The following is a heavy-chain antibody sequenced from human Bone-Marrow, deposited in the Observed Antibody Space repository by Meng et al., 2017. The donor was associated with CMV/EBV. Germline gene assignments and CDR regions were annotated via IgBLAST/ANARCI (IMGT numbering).Heavy chain of an antibody. CDR3: AKGGGSGYSN. CDR1: GFTFSSDA. V-gene: IGHV3-23*01. J-gene: IGHJ4*02. Sequence: EVQLLESGAGLVLPGRSFRLSCAACGFTFSSDAMTWVRQAAGKGLGWVSGISDSGDSTYYAESVKGRFTISRDNSKNALYVQMNRLRAEDTAVYYCAKGGGSGYSNWGQGTLVTVSS. CDR2: ISDSGDST. D-gene: IGHD3-3*01.